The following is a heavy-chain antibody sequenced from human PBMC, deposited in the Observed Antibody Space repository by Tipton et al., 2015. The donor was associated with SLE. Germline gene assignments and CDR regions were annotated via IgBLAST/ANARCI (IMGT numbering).Heavy chain of an antibody. J-gene: IGHJ4*02. D-gene: IGHD2-15*01. CDR2: IDPSDSYT. V-gene: IGHV5-10-1*01. CDR1: GYSFTSYW. Sequence: QSGAEVKKPGESLKISCKGSGYSFTSYWISWVRQMPGKGLEWMGRIDPSDSYTNYSPSFQGHVTISADKSISTAYLQWSSLKASDTAMYYCARPIGYCSGGSCYPGDYWGQGTLVTVSS. CDR3: ARPIGYCSGGSCYPGDY.